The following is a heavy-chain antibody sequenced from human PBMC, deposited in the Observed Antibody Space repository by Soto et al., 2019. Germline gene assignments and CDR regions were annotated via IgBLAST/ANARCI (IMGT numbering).Heavy chain of an antibody. CDR1: GAPITSISYS. D-gene: IGHD5-12*01. CDR3: ARGIGYYFDS. CDR2: IHYRGST. Sequence: KLQKSGPGWVRPPETLSPTCPVSGAPITSISYSWGWIPHPPGRGLEWIGNIHYRGSTYYNASLKSRVTISVDTSKNQFTLRLSSVTAADSAVYSCARGIGYYFDSWGQGTLVTVSS. V-gene: IGHV4-39*01. J-gene: IGHJ4*02.